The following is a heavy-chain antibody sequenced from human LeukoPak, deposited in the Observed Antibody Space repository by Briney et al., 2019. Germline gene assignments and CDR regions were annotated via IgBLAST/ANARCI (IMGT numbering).Heavy chain of an antibody. CDR1: GYSISSSYY. J-gene: IGHJ3*02. D-gene: IGHD1-26*01. Sequence: SETLSLTCSVSGYSISSSYYWSWIRQPPGKGLEWIAYIYYSGSTDYNPSLKSRVTTSLDTSKNQFSLKLSSVTAADTAVYYCARHDPIVGTPDAFDIWGQGTMVTVSS. CDR3: ARHDPIVGTPDAFDI. V-gene: IGHV4-59*08. CDR2: IYYSGST.